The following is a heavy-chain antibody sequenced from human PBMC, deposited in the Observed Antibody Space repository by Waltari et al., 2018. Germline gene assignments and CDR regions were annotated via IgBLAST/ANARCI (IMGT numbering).Heavy chain of an antibody. Sequence: EAQLVESGGGLVQPGGSLRLSCAASGFSFSSYEMNWVRQAPGKGVGWISYISDSDNSKFYAESVKGRFTVSRDNAKNSLHLEMNSLRAEDTATYYCVRDGLGSGRTRVDVWGQGTTVIVSS. V-gene: IGHV3-48*03. CDR3: VRDGLGSGRTRVDV. CDR2: ISDSDNSK. D-gene: IGHD2-2*01. J-gene: IGHJ6*02. CDR1: GFSFSSYE.